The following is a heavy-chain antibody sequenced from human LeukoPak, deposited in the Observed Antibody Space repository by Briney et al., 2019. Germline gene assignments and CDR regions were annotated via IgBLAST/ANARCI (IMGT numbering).Heavy chain of an antibody. V-gene: IGHV3-23*01. CDR2: ISVSATST. CDR1: GFTFSNYA. CDR3: ANAAYCAGDCYSGFDT. J-gene: IGHJ4*02. Sequence: PGGSLRLSCAASGFTFSNYALTWVRQAPGKGLEGVSTISVSATSTYYADSVKGRFTISRDNSKNTLFLQMNSLRAEDTALYYCANAAYCAGDCYSGFDTWGQGTLVTVSS. D-gene: IGHD2-21*02.